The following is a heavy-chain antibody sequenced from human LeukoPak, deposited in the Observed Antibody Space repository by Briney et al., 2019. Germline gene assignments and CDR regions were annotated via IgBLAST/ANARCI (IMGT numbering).Heavy chain of an antibody. V-gene: IGHV7-4-1*02. J-gene: IGHJ3*02. CDR2: INTNTGNP. D-gene: IGHD5-24*01. Sequence: ASVKVSCKASGYTFTSYAMNWVRQAPGQGLEWMGWINTNTGNPTYAQGFTGRFVFSLDASVSTAYLQISSLKAEDTAVYYCARAQRDGYNSGAFDIWGQGTMVTVSS. CDR3: ARAQRDGYNSGAFDI. CDR1: GYTFTSYA.